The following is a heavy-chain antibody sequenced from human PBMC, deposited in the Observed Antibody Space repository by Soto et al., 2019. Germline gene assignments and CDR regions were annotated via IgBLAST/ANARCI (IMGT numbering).Heavy chain of an antibody. CDR1: GFSFRTRA. Sequence: XGSLRLSCAAAGFSFRTRAMSWVRQAPGKGLEWVASIRPGGDSTYYADSVKGRFAVSRDNSNVTLYLQMDSLRVEDTAIYYCTTHEEGAPWAGGFDYWGQGTLVTVSS. D-gene: IGHD1-26*01. CDR2: IRPGGDST. CDR3: TTHEEGAPWAGGFDY. J-gene: IGHJ4*02. V-gene: IGHV3-23*01.